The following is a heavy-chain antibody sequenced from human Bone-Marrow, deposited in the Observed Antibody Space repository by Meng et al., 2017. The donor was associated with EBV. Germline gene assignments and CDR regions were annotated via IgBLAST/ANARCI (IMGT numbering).Heavy chain of an antibody. CDR3: ARDRSNYYDTTGYDY. D-gene: IGHD3-22*01. V-gene: IGHV4-39*06. CDR2: IYYSGST. CDR1: VASSSSSNYS. Sequence: RLQMTGSGPGLVKPSEHLSLTCTVSVASSSSSNYSWGWIRQAPGKGLEWIGSIYYSGSTYYNLSLKSRVTLSVDTSKNQFSLKLSSVTAADTAVYCCARDRSNYYDTTGYDYWGQGTLVTVSS. J-gene: IGHJ4*02.